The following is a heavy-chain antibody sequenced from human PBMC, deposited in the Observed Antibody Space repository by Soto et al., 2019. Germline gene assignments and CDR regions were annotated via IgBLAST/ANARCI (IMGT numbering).Heavy chain of an antibody. J-gene: IGHJ4*02. D-gene: IGHD1-26*01. Sequence: SETLSLTCAVSGASISNTDWWSWVRQPPGKGLEWIGEIYHSGTTNCDPSLKSRVTISLDKSKSLFSLTLTSLTAADTAVYYCAIPGAGDFDYWGQGTLVTVSS. CDR3: AIPGAGDFDY. CDR2: IYHSGTT. V-gene: IGHV4-4*02. CDR1: GASISNTDW.